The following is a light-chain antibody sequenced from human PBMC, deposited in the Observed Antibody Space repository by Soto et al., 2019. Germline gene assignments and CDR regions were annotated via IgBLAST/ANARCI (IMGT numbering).Light chain of an antibody. Sequence: DIQMTQSPSSLSTSVGDRVTITCQASQDISDNLNWYQQKPGQAPKVLIFAISTLQPGVPSRFRGSGSGTEFSLTISSLQPEDAATYYCQQSYSMPPWTFGQGIKVQIQ. CDR2: AIS. CDR1: QDISDN. V-gene: IGKV1-39*01. CDR3: QQSYSMPPWT. J-gene: IGKJ1*01.